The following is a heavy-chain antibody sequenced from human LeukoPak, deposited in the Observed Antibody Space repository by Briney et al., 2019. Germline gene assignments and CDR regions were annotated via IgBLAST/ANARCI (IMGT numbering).Heavy chain of an antibody. CDR2: IYYSGST. J-gene: IGHJ4*02. V-gene: IGHV4-39*07. CDR3: ARVTGYGSGSYYEYYFDY. Sequence: KPSETLSLTCTVSGGSISSSSYYWGWIRQPPGKGLEWIGSIYYSGSTYYNPSLKSRVTISVDTSKNQFSLKLSSVTAADTAVYYCARVTGYGSGSYYEYYFDYWGQGTLVTVSS. D-gene: IGHD3-10*01. CDR1: GGSISSSSYY.